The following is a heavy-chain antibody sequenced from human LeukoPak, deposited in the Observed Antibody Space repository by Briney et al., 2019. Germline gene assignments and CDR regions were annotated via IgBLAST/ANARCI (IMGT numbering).Heavy chain of an antibody. CDR2: ISAYNGNT. CDR3: AREGSYYDSSGYYRSYYYYYGMDV. V-gene: IGHV1-18*01. Sequence: ASVKVSCKASGYTFTSYGISWVRQAPGQGLERMGWISAYNGNTNYAQKLQGRVTMTTDTSTSTAYMELRSLRSDDTAVYYCAREGSYYDSSGYYRSYYYYYGMDVWGQGTTVTVSS. J-gene: IGHJ6*02. D-gene: IGHD3-22*01. CDR1: GYTFTSYG.